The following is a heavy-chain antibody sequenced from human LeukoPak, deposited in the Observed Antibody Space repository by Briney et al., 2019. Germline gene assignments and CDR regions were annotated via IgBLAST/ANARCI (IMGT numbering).Heavy chain of an antibody. CDR3: AKDPGWRHGSGSYWES. D-gene: IGHD3-10*01. CDR2: ISWNSGNI. CDR1: GFTFDDYA. V-gene: IGHV3-9*01. J-gene: IGHJ4*02. Sequence: GRSLRLSCGASGFTFDDYAMHWVRQAPGKGLEWVSGISWNSGNIGYADSVKGRFTISRDNAKNSLYLQMNSLRAEDTALYYCAKDPGWRHGSGSYWESWGQGTLVTVSS.